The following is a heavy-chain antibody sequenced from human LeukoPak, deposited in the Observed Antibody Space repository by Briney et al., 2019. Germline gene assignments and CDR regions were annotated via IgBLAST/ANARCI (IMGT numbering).Heavy chain of an antibody. V-gene: IGHV3-30*18. D-gene: IGHD3-9*01. J-gene: IGHJ4*02. CDR2: ISYDGSNK. CDR1: AFTFSSYG. Sequence: GGSLRLSCAASAFTFSSYGMHWVRQAPGKGLEWVAVISYDGSNKYYADSVKGRFTISRDNSKNTLYLQMNSLRAEDTAVYYCAKELRYFDWLAPLDYWGQGTLVTVSS. CDR3: AKELRYFDWLAPLDY.